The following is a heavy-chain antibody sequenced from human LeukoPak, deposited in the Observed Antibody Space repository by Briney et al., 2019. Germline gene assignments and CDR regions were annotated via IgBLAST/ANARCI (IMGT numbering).Heavy chain of an antibody. CDR2: MNPNSGNT. V-gene: IGHV1-8*01. CDR1: GYTFTSYD. J-gene: IGHJ6*02. Sequence: ASVKVSCKASGYTFTSYDINWVRQATGQGLEWMGWMNPNSGNTGYAQKFQGRVTMTRNTSISTAYMELSSLRSEDTAVYYCARELSIAVNYYYYGMDVWGQGTTVTVSS. CDR3: ARELSIAVNYYYYGMDV. D-gene: IGHD6-19*01.